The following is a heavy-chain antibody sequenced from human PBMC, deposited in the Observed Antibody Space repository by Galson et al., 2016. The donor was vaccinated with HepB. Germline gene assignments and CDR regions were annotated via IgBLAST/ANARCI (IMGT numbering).Heavy chain of an antibody. CDR3: ATDPGTTTWKNYFEY. Sequence: SLRLSCAASGFTFSGFWMSWVRQAPGKGLECVATIKQDGSEKYFVDSVKGRFTFSRDNAKNSLYLQMDSLRAEDTAIYYCATDPGTTTWKNYFEYWGQGTLVTVS. D-gene: IGHD6-13*01. J-gene: IGHJ4*02. CDR1: GFTFSGFW. CDR2: IKQDGSEK. V-gene: IGHV3-7*01.